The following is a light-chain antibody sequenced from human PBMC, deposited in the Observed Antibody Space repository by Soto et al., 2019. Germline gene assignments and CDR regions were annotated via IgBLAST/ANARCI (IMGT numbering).Light chain of an antibody. CDR2: LDT. CDR1: RSNIGAHT. Sequence: QSVLTQPPSASGTPGQRVTISCSGSRSNIGAHTVNWYQQLPGTAPKLLIHLDTQRPSGVPDRFSGSKSGTSASLAISGLQSEDAADFYCAAWDDSLNGFVFGSGTKLTVL. J-gene: IGLJ1*01. V-gene: IGLV1-44*01. CDR3: AAWDDSLNGFV.